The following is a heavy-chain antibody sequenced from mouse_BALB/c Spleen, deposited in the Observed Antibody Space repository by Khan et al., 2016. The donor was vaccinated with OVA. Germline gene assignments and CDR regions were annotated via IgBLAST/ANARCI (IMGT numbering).Heavy chain of an antibody. CDR1: GFSLTSHG. CDR2: IWAGGST. J-gene: IGHJ2*01. CDR3: ARNREPDYFDY. Sequence: QVQLKESGPGLVAPSQSLSITCTVSGFSLTSHGVHWVRQPPGKGLEWLGVIWAGGSTNYNSALMSRLSISKDSSKSQVFLKMNSLQTDDTAMYXCARNREPDYFDYWGQGTTLTVSS. V-gene: IGHV2-9*02.